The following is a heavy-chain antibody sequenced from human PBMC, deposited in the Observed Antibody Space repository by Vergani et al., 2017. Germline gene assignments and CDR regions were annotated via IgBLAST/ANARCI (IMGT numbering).Heavy chain of an antibody. Sequence: QVQVVQSGAEVKKSGASVKVSCKTSGYTFSNYYMLWVRQAPGQGLEWMGIINPSGGHTNYAQKFQGRVTMTRDTSTSTVYMELSSLRSDDTAIYYCARGDYGILTGYRYWGQGTLVTVSA. CDR2: INPSGGHT. CDR3: ARGDYGILTGYRY. V-gene: IGHV1-46*03. D-gene: IGHD3-9*01. J-gene: IGHJ4*02. CDR1: GYTFSNYY.